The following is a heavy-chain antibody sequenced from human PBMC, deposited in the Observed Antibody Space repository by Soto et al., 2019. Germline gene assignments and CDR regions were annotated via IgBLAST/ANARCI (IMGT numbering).Heavy chain of an antibody. J-gene: IGHJ3*02. CDR3: ATWHLQEHAYDI. CDR1: GFTVSGKKY. Sequence: PGGSLRLSCAALGFTVSGKKYVAWGRQAPGKGLEWVSALYDLDGTYYADSVKGRFTTSSDSSRTTVYLQMNSLRPDDTAVYSCATWHLQEHAYDIWGQGTMVTVSS. D-gene: IGHD1-1*01. V-gene: IGHV3-53*01. CDR2: LYDLDGT.